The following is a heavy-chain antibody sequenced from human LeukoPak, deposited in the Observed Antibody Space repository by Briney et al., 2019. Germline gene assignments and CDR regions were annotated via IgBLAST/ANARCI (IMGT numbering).Heavy chain of an antibody. Sequence: ASVKVSCKASGYTFTSYGISWVRQAPGQGLEWMGWISAYNGNTSYAQKLQGRVTMTTDTSTSTAYMELRSLRSDDTAVYYCARDTIVGATGDFDYWGQGTLVTVSS. CDR3: ARDTIVGATGDFDY. D-gene: IGHD1-26*01. CDR2: ISAYNGNT. CDR1: GYTFTSYG. J-gene: IGHJ4*02. V-gene: IGHV1-18*01.